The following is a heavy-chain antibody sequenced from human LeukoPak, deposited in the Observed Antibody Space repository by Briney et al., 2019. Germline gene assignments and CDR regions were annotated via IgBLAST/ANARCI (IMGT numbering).Heavy chain of an antibody. CDR3: AKGSFQPLADYYDSSGYYYFDY. J-gene: IGHJ4*02. CDR2: IRYDGSNK. V-gene: IGHV3-30*02. D-gene: IGHD3-22*01. CDR1: GFTFSIYG. Sequence: GGSLRLSCAASGFTFSIYGMHWVRHAPGKGLEWVAFIRYDGSNKYYADYVKGRFTISRDNSKNTLYVQMNSLRAEDTAVYYCAKGSFQPLADYYDSSGYYYFDYWGQGTLVTVSS.